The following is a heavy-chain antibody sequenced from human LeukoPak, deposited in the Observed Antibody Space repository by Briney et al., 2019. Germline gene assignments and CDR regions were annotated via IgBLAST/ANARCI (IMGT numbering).Heavy chain of an antibody. V-gene: IGHV4-4*02. J-gene: IGHJ6*04. Sequence: SGTLSLTCAVSGGSISSDNWGSWVRQSPGKGLEWIGEIYHSGSTNYNPSLKSRVIILVDKSRNQFSLNLYSVTAADTAVYYCAKELFGLKGIDVWGKGTTVTVST. CDR1: GGSISSDNW. CDR3: AKELFGLKGIDV. D-gene: IGHD3/OR15-3a*01. CDR2: IYHSGST.